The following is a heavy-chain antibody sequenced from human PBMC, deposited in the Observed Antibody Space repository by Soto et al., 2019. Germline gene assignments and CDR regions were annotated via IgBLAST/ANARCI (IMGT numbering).Heavy chain of an antibody. CDR3: ARVGFRHSSSPGFDY. Sequence: PSETLSLTCAVSGGSISSSNWWSWVRQPPGKGLEWIGEIYHSGSTNYNPSLKSRVTISVDKSKNQCSLKLSSVTAADTAVYYCARVGFRHSSSPGFDYWGQGTLVTVSS. CDR2: IYHSGST. J-gene: IGHJ4*02. D-gene: IGHD6-6*01. V-gene: IGHV4-4*02. CDR1: GGSISSSNW.